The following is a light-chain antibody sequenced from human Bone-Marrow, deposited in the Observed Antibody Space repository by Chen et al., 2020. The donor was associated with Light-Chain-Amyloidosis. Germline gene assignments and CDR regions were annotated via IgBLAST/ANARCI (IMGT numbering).Light chain of an antibody. CDR3: QVWDMSSDRPV. CDR1: NIGSTS. CDR2: DDS. V-gene: IGLV3-21*02. J-gene: IGLJ3*02. Sequence: SYVLTQPSSVSVAPGQTATIACGGNNIGSTSVHWYQQTPGQAPLLVVYDDSYRPAGIPERLSGSNSGNTATLTISRGEARDEADYYCQVWDMSSDRPVFGGGTKLTVL.